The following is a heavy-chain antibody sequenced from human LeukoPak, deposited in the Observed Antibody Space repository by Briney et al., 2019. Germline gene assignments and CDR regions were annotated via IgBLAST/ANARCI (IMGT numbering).Heavy chain of an antibody. V-gene: IGHV4-31*03. Sequence: PSETLSLTCTVSGGSISSGGYSWSWIRQHPGKGLEWIGYIYYSGSTYYNPSLKSRVTMSVDTAKNQFSLKLSSVTAADTAVYYCARDVAPLQYFDYWGQGTLVTVSS. CDR1: GGSISSGGYS. CDR2: IYYSGST. D-gene: IGHD2-21*01. J-gene: IGHJ4*02. CDR3: ARDVAPLQYFDY.